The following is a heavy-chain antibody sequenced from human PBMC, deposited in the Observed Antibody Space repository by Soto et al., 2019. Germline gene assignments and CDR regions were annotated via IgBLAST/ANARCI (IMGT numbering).Heavy chain of an antibody. V-gene: IGHV3-48*02. CDR2: ISSSSSTI. J-gene: IGHJ4*02. Sequence: EVQLVESGGGLVQPGGSLRLSCAASGFTFSSYSMNWVRHAPGKGLEWVSYISSSSSTIYYADSVKGRFTISRDNAKNSLYLQMNSLRDEDTAVYYCARDRPSSYYYDSSQSNFLFDYWGQGTLVTVSS. D-gene: IGHD3-22*01. CDR1: GFTFSSYS. CDR3: ARDRPSSYYYDSSQSNFLFDY.